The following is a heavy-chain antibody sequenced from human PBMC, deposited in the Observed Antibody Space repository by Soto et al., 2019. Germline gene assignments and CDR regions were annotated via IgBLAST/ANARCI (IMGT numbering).Heavy chain of an antibody. Sequence: ASVKVSCKASGGTFSSYAISWVRQAPGQGLEWMGGIIPIFGTANYAQKFQGRVTITADKSTSTAYMELSSLRSEDTAVYYCARVYGSGSPMCGMDVWGQGTTVTVSS. CDR2: IIPIFGTA. D-gene: IGHD3-10*01. CDR1: GGTFSSYA. V-gene: IGHV1-69*06. J-gene: IGHJ6*02. CDR3: ARVYGSGSPMCGMDV.